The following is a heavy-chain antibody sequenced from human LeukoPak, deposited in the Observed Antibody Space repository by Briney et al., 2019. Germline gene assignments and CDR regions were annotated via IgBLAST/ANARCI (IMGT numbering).Heavy chain of an antibody. CDR2: FSGSGGST. D-gene: IGHD3-3*01. CDR3: AKDTRIDFWSGHYNY. V-gene: IGHV3-23*01. CDR1: GFTFSSYA. Sequence: QAGGSLRLSCAASGFTFSSYAMSWVRQAPGKGLEWVSAFSGSGGSTYYADSVKGRFTISRDNSKNTLYLQMNSLRAEDTAVYYCAKDTRIDFWSGHYNYWSQGTLVTVSS. J-gene: IGHJ4*02.